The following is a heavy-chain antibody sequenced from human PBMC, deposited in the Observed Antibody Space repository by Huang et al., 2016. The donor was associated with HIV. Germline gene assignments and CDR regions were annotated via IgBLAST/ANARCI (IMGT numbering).Heavy chain of an antibody. CDR3: AREVMTSFGGPFDP. CDR2: INYRGTN. J-gene: IGHJ5*02. V-gene: IGHV4-34*01. D-gene: IGHD3-16*01. Sequence: QVQLYQWGAGLLRPSETLSLTCAVYRGSLSGYYWSWIRQSPEKGLEWIGEINYRGTNKHNPSLKGRVTIAGDQSKKQLSPKLKAVTGADTAVYYCAREVMTSFGGPFDPWGQGTLVAVSS. CDR1: RGSLSGYY.